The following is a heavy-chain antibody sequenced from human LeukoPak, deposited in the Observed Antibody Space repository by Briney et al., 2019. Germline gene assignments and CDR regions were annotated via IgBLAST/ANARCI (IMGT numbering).Heavy chain of an antibody. D-gene: IGHD1-7*01. CDR2: ISTSGSTI. CDR1: GLTFSDFS. Sequence: GGSLRLSCAASGLTFSDFSMHWIRQAPGKGLEWISYISTSGSTIHYADSAKGRFSISRDNARNSLFLEVSSLRAEDTAVYFCARRIPTTASHYFDSWGQGSLVTVSS. V-gene: IGHV3-11*01. CDR3: ARRIPTTASHYFDS. J-gene: IGHJ4*02.